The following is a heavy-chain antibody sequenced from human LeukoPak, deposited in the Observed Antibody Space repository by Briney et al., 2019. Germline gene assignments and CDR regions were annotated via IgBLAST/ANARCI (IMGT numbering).Heavy chain of an antibody. CDR2: FDPEDGET. CDR1: GYTLTELS. D-gene: IGHD3-10*01. V-gene: IGHV1-24*01. CDR3: ATTPLWFGEFNAIINWFDP. Sequence: EASVKVSCKVSGYTLTELSMHWVRQAPGKGLEWMGGFDPEDGETIYAQKFQGRVTMTEDTSTDTAYMELSSLRSEDTAVYYCATTPLWFGEFNAIINWFDPWGQGTLVTVSS. J-gene: IGHJ5*02.